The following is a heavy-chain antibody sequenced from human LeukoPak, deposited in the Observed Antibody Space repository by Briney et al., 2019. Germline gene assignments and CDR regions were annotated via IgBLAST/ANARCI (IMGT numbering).Heavy chain of an antibody. CDR1: GGSISSGGYS. CDR2: IYYSGST. Sequence: PSETLSLTCAVSGGSISSGGYSWSWIRQPPGKGLEWIGYIYYSGSTNYNPSLKSRVTISVDTSKNQFSLKLSSVTAADTAVYYCARTEPYSSGWYGNWFDPWGQGTLVTVSS. J-gene: IGHJ5*02. CDR3: ARTEPYSSGWYGNWFDP. V-gene: IGHV4-61*08. D-gene: IGHD6-19*01.